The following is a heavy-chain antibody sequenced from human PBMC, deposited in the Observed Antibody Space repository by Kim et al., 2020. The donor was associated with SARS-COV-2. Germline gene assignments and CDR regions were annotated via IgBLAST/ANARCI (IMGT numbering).Heavy chain of an antibody. D-gene: IGHD2-2*02. CDR2: VGSNGRDI. V-gene: IGHV3-64D*09. J-gene: IGHJ4*02. CDR1: GLSVSNHD. Sequence: CSASGLSVSNHDMFWVRQTPGKEMKYVAVVGSNGRDIDYADSVKGRFTISRDNSKNTLYLQMSSLRPEDTAMYYCVKDAIYTFDLWGQGTLAT. CDR3: VKDAIYTFDL.